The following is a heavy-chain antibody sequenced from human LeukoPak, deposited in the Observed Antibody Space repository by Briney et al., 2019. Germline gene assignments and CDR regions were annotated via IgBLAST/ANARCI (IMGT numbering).Heavy chain of an antibody. Sequence: GGSLRLSCAASGFTFSDHYMDWGRQAPGKGLEGVGRTRNKANSYTTEYAASVKGRFTISRDDSKNSLYLQMNSLKTEDTAVYYCARESCSGGSCYSKGNWFDPWGQGTLVTVSS. CDR1: GFTFSDHY. CDR2: TRNKANSYTT. J-gene: IGHJ5*02. CDR3: ARESCSGGSCYSKGNWFDP. V-gene: IGHV3-72*01. D-gene: IGHD2-15*01.